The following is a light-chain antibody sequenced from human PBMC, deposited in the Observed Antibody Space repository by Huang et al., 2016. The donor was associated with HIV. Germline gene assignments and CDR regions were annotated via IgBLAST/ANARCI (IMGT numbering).Light chain of an antibody. V-gene: IGKV1-39*01. J-gene: IGKJ1*01. Sequence: DIQMTQSPSSLSASVGDRVTITCRASQTISNELNWYQQKPGKAPKLLIYAASDLQSGVPSRFSGRGSGTDFTLTISSLQPEDSATYYCQQSSISPWTFGQGTRVEIK. CDR1: QTISNE. CDR2: AAS. CDR3: QQSSISPWT.